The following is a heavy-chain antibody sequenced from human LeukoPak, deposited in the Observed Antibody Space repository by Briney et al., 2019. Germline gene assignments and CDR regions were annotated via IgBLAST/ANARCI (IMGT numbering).Heavy chain of an antibody. V-gene: IGHV3-48*01. J-gene: IGHJ6*03. D-gene: IGHD2-15*01. CDR3: ARDRCSGGRCYSLSVGHMDV. CDR1: GLTFSSYS. CDR2: ISSSSTTI. Sequence: GGSLRLSCAASGLTFSSYSMNWVRQAPGKGLEWVSYISSSSTTIYYADSVKGRFTISRDNAKNSLYLQMNSLRAEDAALYYCARDRCSGGRCYSLSVGHMDVWGKGTTVTVSS.